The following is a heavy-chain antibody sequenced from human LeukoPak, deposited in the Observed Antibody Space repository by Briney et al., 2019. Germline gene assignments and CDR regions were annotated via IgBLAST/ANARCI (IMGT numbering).Heavy chain of an antibody. CDR2: ISSSGSTI. V-gene: IGHV3-48*03. CDR1: GFTFSSYE. Sequence: PGGSLRLSCAASGFTFSSYEMNWVRQAPGKGLEWVSYISSSGSTIYYADSVKGRFTISRDNAKNSLYLQMNSLRAEDTAVYYCARWREDDYSWGQGTLVTVSS. J-gene: IGHJ4*02. D-gene: IGHD2-21*02. CDR3: ARWREDDYS.